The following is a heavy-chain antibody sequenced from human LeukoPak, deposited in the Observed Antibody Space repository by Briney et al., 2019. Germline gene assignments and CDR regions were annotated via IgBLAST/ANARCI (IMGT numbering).Heavy chain of an antibody. J-gene: IGHJ4*02. Sequence: PGGSLRLSCAASGFMFSSYWMTWVRQAPGKGLEWVANIRQDGGEGYYVDSVKGRFTVSRDNAKNTLYLQMNNLRADDTAVYYCAKKGQADDYGKPDWGQGTLVTVSS. D-gene: IGHD4-17*01. CDR1: GFMFSSYW. CDR2: IRQDGGEG. V-gene: IGHV3-7*03. CDR3: AKKGQADDYGKPD.